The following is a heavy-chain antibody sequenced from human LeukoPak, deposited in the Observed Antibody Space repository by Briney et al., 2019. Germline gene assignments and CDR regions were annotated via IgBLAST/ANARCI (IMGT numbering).Heavy chain of an antibody. D-gene: IGHD3-16*01. CDR2: IRYDGSNK. Sequence: GWSVRLSCAASGFTISSYGMHWVRQAPGKGLEWVAFIRYDGSNKYYAYSVKGRFTISRDNSKNTLYLQMNGLRAEDTAVYYCAKDRGSYVVDYWGQGTLVTVSS. V-gene: IGHV3-30*02. CDR1: GFTISSYG. J-gene: IGHJ4*02. CDR3: AKDRGSYVVDY.